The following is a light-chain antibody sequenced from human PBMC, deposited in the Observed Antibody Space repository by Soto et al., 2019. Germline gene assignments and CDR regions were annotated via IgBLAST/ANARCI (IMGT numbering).Light chain of an antibody. J-gene: IGLJ2*01. Sequence: QSALTQPASVSGSPGQSITISCTGTSSDIGGYNYVSWYQQHPGKAPKLMIYDVSYRPSGVSDRFSGSKSGNTASLTISGLQAEDEADYHCSSFDTTTIPVFGGGTKLTVL. CDR3: SSFDTTTIPV. V-gene: IGLV2-14*01. CDR2: DVS. CDR1: SSDIGGYNY.